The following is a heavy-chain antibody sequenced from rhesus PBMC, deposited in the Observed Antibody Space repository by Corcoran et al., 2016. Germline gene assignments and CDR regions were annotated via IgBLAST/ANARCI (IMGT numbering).Heavy chain of an antibody. V-gene: IGHV4-65*01. CDR1: GGSVSSTNW. J-gene: IGHJ4*01. Sequence: QVQLQESGPGLVKPSETLSLTCAVSGGSVSSTNWWSWIRQPPEKGLEWIWCVSGSIGSTYYNPSLNSRVTISKDTSKDQFALKLSSVTAADTAVYYCARGWVVATAYFDYWGQGVLVTVSS. CDR3: ARGWVVATAYFDY. D-gene: IGHD2-21*01. CDR2: VSGSIGST.